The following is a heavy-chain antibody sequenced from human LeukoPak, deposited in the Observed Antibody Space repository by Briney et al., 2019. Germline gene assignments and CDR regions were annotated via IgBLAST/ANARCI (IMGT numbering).Heavy chain of an antibody. V-gene: IGHV3-48*01. CDR1: GFTYSSYS. J-gene: IGHJ3*02. CDR3: ARDGIVVNGAFDI. D-gene: IGHD3-22*01. CDR2: ICSSRSTI. Sequence: PGGSLRLFCAASGFTYSSYSMIWVRQARGKGLEWVSYICSSRSTIHYADSEKGGFTISRDNAKNSLYLQMNSLRAEDTAVYYCARDGIVVNGAFDIWGQGTMVTVSS.